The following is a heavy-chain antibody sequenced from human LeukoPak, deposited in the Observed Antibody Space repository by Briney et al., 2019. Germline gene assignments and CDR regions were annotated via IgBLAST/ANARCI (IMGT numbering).Heavy chain of an antibody. V-gene: IGHV4-39*07. CDR2: IYYSGST. D-gene: IGHD6-19*01. J-gene: IGHJ4*02. Sequence: SETLSLTCIVSGGSISSSSYYWGWIRQPPGKGLEWIGSIYYSGSTYYNPSLKSRVTISVDTSKNQFSLKLSSVTAADTAVYYCARVGGYSSGWYFDYWGQGTLVTVSS. CDR1: GGSISSSSYY. CDR3: ARVGGYSSGWYFDY.